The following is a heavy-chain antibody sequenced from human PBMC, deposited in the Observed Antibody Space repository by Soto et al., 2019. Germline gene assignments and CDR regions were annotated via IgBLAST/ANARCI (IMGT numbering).Heavy chain of an antibody. V-gene: IGHV4-59*08. CDR2: VSYSGST. J-gene: IGHJ5*02. CDR3: ARHGSDSGWFFVDP. D-gene: IGHD6-19*01. Sequence: SETLSLTCSLSGGAIGGYYWSWIRQPPGKALEWIGYVSYSGSTDYHPSLKSRVSISIDTSKNQFYMKMISVTAADTAVYYCARHGSDSGWFFVDPWGQGALVTVSS. CDR1: GGAIGGYY.